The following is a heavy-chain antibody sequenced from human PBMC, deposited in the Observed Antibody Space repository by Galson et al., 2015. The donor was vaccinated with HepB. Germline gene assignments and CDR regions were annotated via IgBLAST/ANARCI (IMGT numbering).Heavy chain of an antibody. Sequence: SLRLSCAASGFTFSSYAMHWVRQAPGKGLEYVSAISSNGGSTYYADSVKGRFTISRDNSKNTLYLQMSSLRAEDTAVYYCVKALYSSGWYPSGNYYYYGMDVWGQGTTVTVSS. CDR1: GFTFSSYA. D-gene: IGHD6-19*01. CDR2: ISSNGGST. V-gene: IGHV3-64D*06. J-gene: IGHJ6*02. CDR3: VKALYSSGWYPSGNYYYYGMDV.